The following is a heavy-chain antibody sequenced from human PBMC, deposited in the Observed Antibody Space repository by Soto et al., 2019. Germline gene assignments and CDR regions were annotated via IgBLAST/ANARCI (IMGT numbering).Heavy chain of an antibody. CDR1: GGSFSGYY. J-gene: IGHJ6*02. V-gene: IGHV4-34*01. CDR2: INHSGST. D-gene: IGHD6-13*01. CDR3: ARAPLFLGSSWPTDRGYYYYGMDV. Sequence: SETLSLTCAVYGGSFSGYYWSWIRQPPGKGLEWIGEINHSGSTNYNLSLKSRVTISVDTSKNQFSLKLSSVTAADTAVYYCARAPLFLGSSWPTDRGYYYYGMDVWGQGTTVTVSS.